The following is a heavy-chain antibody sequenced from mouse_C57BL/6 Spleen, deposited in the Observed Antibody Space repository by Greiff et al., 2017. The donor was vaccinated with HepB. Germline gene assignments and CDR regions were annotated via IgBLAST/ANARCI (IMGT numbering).Heavy chain of an antibody. CDR3: ARDRANDYYFDY. V-gene: IGHV5-4*01. CDR1: GFTFSSYA. D-gene: IGHD3-1*01. CDR2: ISDGGSYT. Sequence: EVMLVESGGGLVKPGGSLKLSCAASGFTFSSYAMSWVRQTPEKRLEWVATISDGGSYTYYPDNVKGRFTISRDNAKNNLYLQMSHLKSEDTAMYYCARDRANDYYFDYWGQGTTLTVSS. J-gene: IGHJ2*01.